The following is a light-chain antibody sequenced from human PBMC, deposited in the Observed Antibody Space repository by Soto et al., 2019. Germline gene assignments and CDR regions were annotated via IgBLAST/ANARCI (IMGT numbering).Light chain of an antibody. CDR3: SSYTSSSTLV. Sequence: QSVLTQPASVSGSPGQSITISCTGTSSDVVGYNYVSWYQQHPGKAPKLMIYEVSNRPSGVSNRFSGSKSGNTASLTISGLQAEDEADYYCSSYTSSSTLVFGGGTQLTVL. V-gene: IGLV2-14*01. CDR1: SSDVVGYNY. CDR2: EVS. J-gene: IGLJ3*02.